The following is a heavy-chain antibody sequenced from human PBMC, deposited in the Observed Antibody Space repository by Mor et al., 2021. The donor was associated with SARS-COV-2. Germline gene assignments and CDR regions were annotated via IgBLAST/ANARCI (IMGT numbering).Heavy chain of an antibody. CDR2: ISGSGGST. CDR3: AKTMDYYDSSGYYSYFDY. J-gene: IGHJ4*02. D-gene: IGHD3-22*01. V-gene: IGHV3-23*01. Sequence: AISGSGGSTYYSDSVKGRFTISRDNSKNTLYLQMNSLRAEDTAVYYCAKTMDYYDSSGYYSYFDYWGQ.